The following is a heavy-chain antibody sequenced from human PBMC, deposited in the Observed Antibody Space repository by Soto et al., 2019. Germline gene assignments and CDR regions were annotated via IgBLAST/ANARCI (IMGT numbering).Heavy chain of an antibody. Sequence: QVQLVESGGGVVQPGRSLRLSCAASGFTFSSYGMHWVRQAPGKGLEWVAVIWNDGSNKYYADSVKGRFTISRDNSKKTLYLQMNSMRAEDTAVYYCARGLRYLAYWGQGTLVTVSA. V-gene: IGHV3-33*01. CDR2: IWNDGSNK. J-gene: IGHJ4*02. D-gene: IGHD5-12*01. CDR1: GFTFSSYG. CDR3: ARGLRYLAY.